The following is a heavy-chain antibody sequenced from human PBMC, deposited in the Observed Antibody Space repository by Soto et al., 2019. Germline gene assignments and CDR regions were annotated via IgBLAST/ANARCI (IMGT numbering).Heavy chain of an antibody. CDR3: AKGNGDHFYYYYMDG. V-gene: IGHV3-23*01. CDR2: IAGLGMNT. D-gene: IGHD4-17*01. CDR1: GFTFSDYA. J-gene: IGHJ6*03. Sequence: GGSLRLSCAGSGFTFSDYAMNWVRQAPGKGLEWVSTIAGLGMNTHYADSVKGRFTISRDNSKNTLYLQMGSLRAEDTAIYYCAKGNGDHFYYYYMDGWGKGTTVTVSS.